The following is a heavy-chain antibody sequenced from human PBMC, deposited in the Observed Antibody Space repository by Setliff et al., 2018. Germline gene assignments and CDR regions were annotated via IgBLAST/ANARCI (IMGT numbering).Heavy chain of an antibody. V-gene: IGHV4-38-2*01. Sequence: ASETLSLTCAVSGYSISSGYYWGWIRQPPGKGLEWIGCIYYSGSTYYNPSLKSRVTISVDTSKNQFSLKLTSVTAADTAVYYCATPGRRFGESIAYWGQGTLVTVSS. J-gene: IGHJ4*02. CDR3: ATPGRRFGESIAY. CDR2: IYYSGST. D-gene: IGHD3-10*01. CDR1: GYSISSGYY.